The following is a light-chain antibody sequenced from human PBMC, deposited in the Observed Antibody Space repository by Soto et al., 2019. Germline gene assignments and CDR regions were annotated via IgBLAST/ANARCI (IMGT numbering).Light chain of an antibody. CDR1: QSVSSS. Sequence: EIVLTQSPATLSLSPGERATLSCRASQSVSSSLAWYQQKPGQAPSLLIYDASSRATGIPARFSGSGSGTDFTLTISSLEPEDVAVYYCQQRDNCPRTFGQGTKLEIK. V-gene: IGKV3-11*01. J-gene: IGKJ2*01. CDR2: DAS. CDR3: QQRDNCPRT.